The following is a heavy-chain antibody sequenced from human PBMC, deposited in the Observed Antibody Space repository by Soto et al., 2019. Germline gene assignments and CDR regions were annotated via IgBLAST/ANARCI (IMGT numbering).Heavy chain of an antibody. CDR1: GYTFTSYY. CDR3: ARGEAVSGTSWFDP. V-gene: IGHV1-46*01. J-gene: IGHJ5*02. D-gene: IGHD6-19*01. Sequence: QVQLVQSGAEVKKPGASVKVSCKASGYTFTSYYMHWVRQAPGQGLEWIGIINPSGGSTSYAQKYQSRVTMTRDTSTSPVYMELSSLISEDTAVYYCARGEAVSGTSWFDPCGQGTLVTVSS. CDR2: INPSGGST.